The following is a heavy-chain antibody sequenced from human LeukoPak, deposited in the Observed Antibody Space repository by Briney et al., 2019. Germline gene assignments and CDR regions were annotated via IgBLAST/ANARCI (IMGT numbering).Heavy chain of an antibody. CDR2: IYYSGST. CDR3: ASSDFWSGYYRH. V-gene: IGHV4-61*08. J-gene: IGHJ4*02. CDR1: GGSISSGGYY. D-gene: IGHD3-3*01. Sequence: PSETLSLTCTVSGGSISSGGYYWSWIRQHPGKGLEWIGYIYYSGSTNYNPSLKSRVTISVDTSKNQFSLKLSSVTAADTAVYYCASSDFWSGYYRHWGQGTLVTVSS.